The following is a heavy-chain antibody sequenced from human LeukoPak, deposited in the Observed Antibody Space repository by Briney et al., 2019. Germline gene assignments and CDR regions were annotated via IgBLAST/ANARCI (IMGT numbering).Heavy chain of an antibody. V-gene: IGHV3-30*18. Sequence: GGSLRLSCAASGFTFSSYGMHWVRQAPGKGLEWVAVISYDGSNKYYADSVKGRFTISRDNSKNTLYLQMNTLRAEDTAIYYCAKRISGYSSSWYYMDVWGKGTTVTISS. J-gene: IGHJ6*03. CDR2: ISYDGSNK. CDR1: GFTFSSYG. D-gene: IGHD6-13*01. CDR3: AKRISGYSSSWYYMDV.